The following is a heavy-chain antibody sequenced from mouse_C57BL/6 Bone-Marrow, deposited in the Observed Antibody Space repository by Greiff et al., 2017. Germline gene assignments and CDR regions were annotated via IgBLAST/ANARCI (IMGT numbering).Heavy chain of an antibody. D-gene: IGHD1-1*01. CDR2: INPGSGGT. V-gene: IGHV1-54*01. CDR3: ARETYFITTVGRFAY. Sequence: QVQLQQSGAELVRPGTSVKVSCKASGYAFTNYLIEWVKQRPGQGLEWIGVINPGSGGTNYNEKFKGKATLTADKSSSTAYMQLSSLTAEDSAVXFGARETYFITTVGRFAYWGQGTLVTVSA. J-gene: IGHJ3*01. CDR1: GYAFTNYL.